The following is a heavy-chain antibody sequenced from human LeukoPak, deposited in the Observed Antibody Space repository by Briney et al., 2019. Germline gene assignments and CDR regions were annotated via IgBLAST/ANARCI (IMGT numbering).Heavy chain of an antibody. CDR3: AKSSGSVRHFYYYYMDV. Sequence: GGSLRLSCADSGSNFEDYGMSWVRQAPGKGLEWVSGINWNGGDTDYADSVKGRFTISRDNAKNSLYLQMNSLRAEDTDLYYCAKSSGSVRHFYYYYMDVWGKGTTVTVSS. CDR2: INWNGGDT. D-gene: IGHD1-26*01. CDR1: GSNFEDYG. J-gene: IGHJ6*03. V-gene: IGHV3-20*04.